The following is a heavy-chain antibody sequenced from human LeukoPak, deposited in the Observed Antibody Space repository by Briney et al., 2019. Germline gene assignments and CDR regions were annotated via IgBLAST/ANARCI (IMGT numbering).Heavy chain of an antibody. CDR2: ISSTSSHT. CDR1: KFTFSLYN. V-gene: IGHV3-11*05. CDR3: ARGSARWFDP. Sequence: GGSLRLSCEASKFTFSLYNMNWVRQAPGKGLEWVSYISSTSSHTNYADSVKGRFTISRDNAKRSLYLQMNSLRAEDTAVYYCARGSARWFDPWGQGTLVTVSS. J-gene: IGHJ5*02.